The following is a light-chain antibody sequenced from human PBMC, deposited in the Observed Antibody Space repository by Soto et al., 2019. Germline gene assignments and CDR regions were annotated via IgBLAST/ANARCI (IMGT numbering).Light chain of an antibody. CDR2: GNN. CDR3: QSYDTGLRGMV. CDR1: SSNIGADYN. Sequence: QSVLTQPPSVSGAPGQRVTISCTGTSSNIGADYNVHWYRQVPGTAPKLLIYGNNDRPSGVPARFSGSKSGPSASLAITGLQTEDEAEYYCQSYDTGLRGMVFGGGTKLTVL. J-gene: IGLJ2*01. V-gene: IGLV1-40*01.